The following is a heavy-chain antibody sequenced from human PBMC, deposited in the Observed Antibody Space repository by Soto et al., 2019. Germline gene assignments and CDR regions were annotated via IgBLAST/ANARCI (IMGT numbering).Heavy chain of an antibody. V-gene: IGHV4-34*01. Sequence: PSETLSLTCAVYGGSFSGYYWSWIRQPPGKGLEWIGEINHSGSTNYNPSLKSRVTISVDTSKNQFSLKLSSVTAADTAVYYCARGNSLGYCSGGSCPRPYNWFDPWGQGTLVTVSS. D-gene: IGHD2-15*01. CDR1: GGSFSGYY. CDR2: INHSGST. CDR3: ARGNSLGYCSGGSCPRPYNWFDP. J-gene: IGHJ5*02.